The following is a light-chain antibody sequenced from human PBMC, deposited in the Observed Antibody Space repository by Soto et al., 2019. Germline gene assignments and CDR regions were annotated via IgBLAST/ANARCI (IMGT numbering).Light chain of an antibody. Sequence: VPITESPSTLSASVGDRVTITCRASQSISSWLAWYQQKPGKAPKLLIYDASSLESGVPSRFSGSGSGTEFTLTISSLQPDDFATYYCQHYNSYSEAFGQGTKV. CDR3: QHYNSYSEA. J-gene: IGKJ1*01. CDR2: DAS. CDR1: QSISSW. V-gene: IGKV1-5*01.